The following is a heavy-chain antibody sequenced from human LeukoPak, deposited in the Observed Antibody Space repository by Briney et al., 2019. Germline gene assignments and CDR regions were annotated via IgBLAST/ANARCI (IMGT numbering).Heavy chain of an antibody. V-gene: IGHV1-69*13. D-gene: IGHD2-15*01. Sequence: SGKFSCNVSGGSFSIYAISWGRHAPGQGHEWVGGIIPIFGTANYAQKFQGRVTITADESTSTAYMELGSLRYEDTAVYYCARDLPNCSGGSCYSIGWFVPWGQGTLVTVSS. J-gene: IGHJ5*02. CDR1: GGSFSIYA. CDR2: IIPIFGTA. CDR3: ARDLPNCSGGSCYSIGWFVP.